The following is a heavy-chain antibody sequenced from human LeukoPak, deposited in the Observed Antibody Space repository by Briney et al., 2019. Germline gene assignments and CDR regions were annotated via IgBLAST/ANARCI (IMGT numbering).Heavy chain of an antibody. CDR1: GFTFSSYA. CDR3: AKGQGLGYSSSWYYY. CDR2: ISGSGGST. Sequence: GGSLRLSCAASGFTFSSYAMSWVRQAPGKGLEWVSAISGSGGSTYYADTVKGRFTISRGNSKNTLYLQMNSLRAEDTAVYYCAKGQGLGYSSSWYYYWGQGTLVTVSS. J-gene: IGHJ4*02. V-gene: IGHV3-23*01. D-gene: IGHD6-13*01.